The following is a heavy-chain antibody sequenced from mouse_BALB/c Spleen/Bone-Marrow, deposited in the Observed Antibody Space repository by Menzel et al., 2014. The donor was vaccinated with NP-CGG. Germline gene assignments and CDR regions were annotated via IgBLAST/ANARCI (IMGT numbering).Heavy chain of an antibody. J-gene: IGHJ4*01. Sequence: EVMLVESGGGLVKPGGSLKLSCAASGFTFSSYAMSWVRPTPEKRLEWVASISSGGSTYYPDSVKGRFTISRDNARNILYLQMSSLRSEDTAMYYCASPLYYGLHYYAMDYWGQGTSVTVSS. V-gene: IGHV5-6-5*01. D-gene: IGHD1-2*01. CDR3: ASPLYYGLHYYAMDY. CDR1: GFTFSSYA. CDR2: ISSGGST.